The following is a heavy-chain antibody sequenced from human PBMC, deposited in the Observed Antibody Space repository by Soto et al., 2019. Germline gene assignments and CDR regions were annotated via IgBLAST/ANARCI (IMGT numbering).Heavy chain of an antibody. V-gene: IGHV3-33*01. CDR2: ICYDGSNK. D-gene: IGHD3-22*01. Sequence: PGGSLRLSCAASGFTFSSYGMHWVRQAPGKGLEWVAVICYDGSNKYYADSVKGRFTISRDNSKNTLYLQMNSLRAEDTAVYYCARDTAYYYDSSGYPDYWGQGTLVTVSS. CDR1: GFTFSSYG. J-gene: IGHJ4*02. CDR3: ARDTAYYYDSSGYPDY.